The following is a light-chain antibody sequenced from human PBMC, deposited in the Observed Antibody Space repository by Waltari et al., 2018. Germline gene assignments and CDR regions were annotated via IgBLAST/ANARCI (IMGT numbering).Light chain of an antibody. J-gene: IGKJ3*01. CDR2: GAS. CDR3: QQRSNWPPIFT. Sequence: EIVLTQSPGTLYLSPGDRATLSCRSSQTISYTTLAWYQQKPGQGPRLLIYGASNRPTGVPSRFSGSGSGQDFTLAISSLEPEDFAVYYCQQRSNWPPIFTFGPGTKVDIK. CDR1: QTISYTT. V-gene: IGKV3-11*01.